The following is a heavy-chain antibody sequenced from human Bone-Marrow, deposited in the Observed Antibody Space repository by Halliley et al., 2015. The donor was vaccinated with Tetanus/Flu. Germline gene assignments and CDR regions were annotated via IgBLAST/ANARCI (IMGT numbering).Heavy chain of an antibody. CDR2: IRNTGGVT. Sequence: IRNTGGVTYYADSGKGRFIISRGNSKNTLYGDRNSLRVDGTAVYYCAKGERGQLWPGGYLEYWGQGTQVTVSS. CDR3: AKGERGQLWPGGYLEY. V-gene: IGHV3-23*01. J-gene: IGHJ4*02. D-gene: IGHD3-16*01.